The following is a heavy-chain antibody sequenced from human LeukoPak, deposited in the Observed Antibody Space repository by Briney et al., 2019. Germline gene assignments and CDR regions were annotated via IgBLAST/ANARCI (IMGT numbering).Heavy chain of an antibody. Sequence: SETLSLTCTVSGGSISTYYWSWIRQPPGKGLEWVGYVYYSGRTNYSPSLKSRVTISVDTSKNQFSLKLNSVTAADTAVYYCARDDWNPESVAFGIWGQGTMVTVSS. J-gene: IGHJ3*02. CDR2: VYYSGRT. CDR3: ARDDWNPESVAFGI. CDR1: GGSISTYY. D-gene: IGHD1-1*01. V-gene: IGHV4-59*01.